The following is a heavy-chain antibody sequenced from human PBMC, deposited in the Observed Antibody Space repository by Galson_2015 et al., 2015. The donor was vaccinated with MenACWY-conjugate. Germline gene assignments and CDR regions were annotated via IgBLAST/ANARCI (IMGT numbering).Heavy chain of an antibody. D-gene: IGHD4-17*01. V-gene: IGHV3-23*01. J-gene: IGHJ2*01. CDR3: AKQPSTVTTESSWHWYFDL. Sequence: SLRLSCEASGVTFSTYAMSGVRQAPGKGLERVPSISGSGRTTYYADSVKGRFTISRDNSKNTLYLQLNSLRAEDTAVYYCAKQPSTVTTESSWHWYFDLWGRGTLVTVSS. CDR1: GVTFSTYA. CDR2: ISGSGRTT.